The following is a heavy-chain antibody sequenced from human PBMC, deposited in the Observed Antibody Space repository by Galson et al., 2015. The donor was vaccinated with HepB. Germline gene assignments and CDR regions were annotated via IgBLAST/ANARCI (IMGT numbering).Heavy chain of an antibody. D-gene: IGHD3-10*01. CDR2: IDWDDDK. J-gene: IGHJ4*02. CDR3: ARTSYGSGSYYGLSFDY. CDR1: GFSLSTSGMC. V-gene: IGHV2-70*01. Sequence: PALVKPTQTLTLTCTFSGFSLSTSGMCVSWIRQPPGKALEWLALIDWDDDKYYSTSLKTRLTISKDTSKNQVVLTMTNMDPVDTATYYCARTSYGSGSYYGLSFDYWGQGTLVTVSS.